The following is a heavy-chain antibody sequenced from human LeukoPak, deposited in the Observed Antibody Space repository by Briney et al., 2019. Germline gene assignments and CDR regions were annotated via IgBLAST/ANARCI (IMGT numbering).Heavy chain of an antibody. J-gene: IGHJ5*02. CDR2: ISGSGGST. D-gene: IGHD3-22*01. V-gene: IGHV3-23*01. Sequence: GGSLRLSCAASGFTFSSYAMSWVRQAPGKGLEWVSAISGSGGSTYYADSVKGRFTISRDNSKNTLYLQMNSLRAEDTAVYYCAKGYYDSSGYPKWFDPCGQGTLVPVSS. CDR3: AKGYYDSSGYPKWFDP. CDR1: GFTFSSYA.